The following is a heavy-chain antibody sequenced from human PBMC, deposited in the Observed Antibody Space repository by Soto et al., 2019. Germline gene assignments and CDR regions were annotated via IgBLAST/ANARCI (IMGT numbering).Heavy chain of an antibody. D-gene: IGHD1-7*01. J-gene: IGHJ5*02. Sequence: SRTLSLTCTVSGGSISSSSYYWGWIRQPPGKGLEWIGSIYYSGSTYYNPSLKSRVTISVDTSKNQFSLKLSSVTAADTAVYYCARHSPAQRSKWNYLLSFDPWGQGTLVTVSS. CDR1: GGSISSSSYY. CDR3: ARHSPAQRSKWNYLLSFDP. V-gene: IGHV4-39*01. CDR2: IYYSGST.